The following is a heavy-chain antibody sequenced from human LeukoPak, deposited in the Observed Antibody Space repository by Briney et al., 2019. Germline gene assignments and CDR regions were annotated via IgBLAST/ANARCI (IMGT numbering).Heavy chain of an antibody. CDR1: GFTFSSYS. J-gene: IGHJ6*02. V-gene: IGHV3-21*01. CDR2: ISSSSSYI. D-gene: IGHD3-10*01. Sequence: GGSLRLSCAASGFTFSSYSMNWVRQAPGKGLEWVSSISSSSSYIYYADSVKGRFTISRDNAKNSLYLQMNSLRAEDTAVYYCARDHYYGSGSYYKTPSYYYGMDVWGQGTTVTVSS. CDR3: ARDHYYGSGSYYKTPSYYYGMDV.